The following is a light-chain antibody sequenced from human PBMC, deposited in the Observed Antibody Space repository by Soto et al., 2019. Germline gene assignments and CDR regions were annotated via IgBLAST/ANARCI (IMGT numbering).Light chain of an antibody. J-gene: IGKJ1*01. CDR1: QSVSNN. CDR2: GAS. Sequence: EIVMTQSPATLSLSTGERATLSCRAGQSVSNNLAWYQQKPGQAPRLLIYGASTRATGIPARFSGSGSGTEFTLTISSLQSEDFAVYYCQQFNNWPPWTFGQGTNVDIK. CDR3: QQFNNWPPWT. V-gene: IGKV3-15*01.